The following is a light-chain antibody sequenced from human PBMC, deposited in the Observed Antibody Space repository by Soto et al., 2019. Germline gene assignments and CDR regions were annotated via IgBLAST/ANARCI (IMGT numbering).Light chain of an antibody. Sequence: QPVLTQSSSASASLGSSVKLTCTLTSGHSSYIIAWHQQQPGQAPRSLMKLEGSASYNKGSGVPDRFSGSCSGADRYLTISNLQFEDEADYYCATWDSNTLVFGGGTKVTVL. V-gene: IGLV4-60*02. CDR3: ATWDSNTLV. J-gene: IGLJ3*02. CDR1: SGHSSYI. CDR2: LEGSASY.